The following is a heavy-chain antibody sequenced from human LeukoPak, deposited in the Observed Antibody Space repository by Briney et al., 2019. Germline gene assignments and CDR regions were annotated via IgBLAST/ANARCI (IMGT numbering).Heavy chain of an antibody. CDR3: TRAERVWFGELLTGYFDY. Sequence: SETLSLTCIVSGGSISSSSYYWSWIRQPPGKGLEWIGYIYYSGSTNYNPSLKSRVTISVDTSKNQFSLKLSSVTAADTAVYYCTRAERVWFGELLTGYFDYWGQGTLVTVSS. D-gene: IGHD3-10*01. CDR1: GGSISSSSYY. J-gene: IGHJ4*02. V-gene: IGHV4-61*01. CDR2: IYYSGST.